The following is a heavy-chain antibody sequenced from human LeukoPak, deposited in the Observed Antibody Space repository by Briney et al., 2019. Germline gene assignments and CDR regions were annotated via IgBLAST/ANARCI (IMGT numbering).Heavy chain of an antibody. Sequence: GASVKVSCKASGYTFINYYMHWVRQAPGQGLEWMGMINPSGGSTSYAQKFQGRVTMTRDTSTSTVYMELSSLRSEDTAVYYCAREGVGSSSCPEWGQGTLVTVSS. J-gene: IGHJ4*02. CDR2: INPSGGST. CDR3: AREGVGSSSCPE. V-gene: IGHV1-46*01. D-gene: IGHD6-13*01. CDR1: GYTFINYY.